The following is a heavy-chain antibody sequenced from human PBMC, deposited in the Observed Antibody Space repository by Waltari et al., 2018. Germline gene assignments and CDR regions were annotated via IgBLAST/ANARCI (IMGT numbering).Heavy chain of an antibody. CDR2: IRSKAYXXXT. D-gene: IGHD3-22*01. J-gene: IGHJ4*02. CDR3: TRXXXXXSSGYY. CDR1: GFTFGDXA. V-gene: IGHV3-49*04. Sequence: EVQLVEXXXXLVQPGXSLRLSCXXXGFTFGDXAXSWVRQAPXKGLEWVGFIRSKAYXXXTEYAASVKGRFXXSRDDSXXXAYLXXXXLKXEDTAVXXCTRXXXXXSSGYYXGQGTLV.